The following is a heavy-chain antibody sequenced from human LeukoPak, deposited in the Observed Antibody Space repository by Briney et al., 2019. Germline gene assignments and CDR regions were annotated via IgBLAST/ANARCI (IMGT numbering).Heavy chain of an antibody. CDR2: ISGSGGNT. V-gene: IGHV3-23*01. J-gene: IGHJ4*02. CDR1: GFTFSSYA. Sequence: GGSLRLSCAASGFTFSSYAMSWVRQAPGKGLEWVSGISGSGGNTYYADSVKGRFTISRDNAKNSLYLQMNSLRAEDTAVYYCARGAAAANFDYWGQGTLVTVSS. CDR3: ARGAAAANFDY. D-gene: IGHD6-13*01.